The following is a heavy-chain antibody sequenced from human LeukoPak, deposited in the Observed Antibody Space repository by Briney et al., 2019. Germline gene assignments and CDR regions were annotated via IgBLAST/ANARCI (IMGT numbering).Heavy chain of an antibody. J-gene: IGHJ6*02. V-gene: IGHV5-51*01. Sequence: GESLKISCKAFGFSFTTYWIGWVRQMPGKGLEWMGIIYPQDSDTFYSPSFQGQVTISVDKSSSTAYLQWHSLQASDTAMYYCARQGGIVVVPDTMPILDYYGMDVWGQGTTVTVSS. D-gene: IGHD2-2*01. CDR3: ARQGGIVVVPDTMPILDYYGMDV. CDR2: IYPQDSDT. CDR1: GFSFTTYW.